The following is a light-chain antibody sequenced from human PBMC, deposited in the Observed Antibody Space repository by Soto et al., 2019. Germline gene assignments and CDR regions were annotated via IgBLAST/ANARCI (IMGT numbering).Light chain of an antibody. J-gene: IGKJ5*01. Sequence: EIVLTQSPATLSLSPGERATLSCRASQSVSSYLAWYHQKPGQAPRLLIYDASNRATGIPAGFSGSGSGTDFTLTISSLAPEDFAVYYCQQRSNWPPSIGFGQGTRLEIK. V-gene: IGKV3-11*01. CDR1: QSVSSY. CDR3: QQRSNWPPSIG. CDR2: DAS.